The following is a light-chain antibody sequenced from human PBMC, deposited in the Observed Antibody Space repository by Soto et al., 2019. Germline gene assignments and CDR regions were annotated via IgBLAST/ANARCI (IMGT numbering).Light chain of an antibody. CDR3: CSYTISATLV. V-gene: IGLV2-14*01. CDR1: TNDIGGYNY. J-gene: IGLJ3*02. CDR2: EVR. Sequence: QSALTQPASVSGSPGQSITISCSGTTNDIGGYNYVSWYQHHPGKVPKVIIYEVRNRPSGVSNRFSGSKSGNTASLTISGLQAEDEAEYYCCSYTISATLVFGGGTPLTVL.